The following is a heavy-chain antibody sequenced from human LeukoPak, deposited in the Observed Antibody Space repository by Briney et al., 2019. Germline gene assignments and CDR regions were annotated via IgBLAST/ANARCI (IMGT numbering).Heavy chain of an antibody. CDR2: INPNSGGT. D-gene: IGHD1-26*01. CDR1: GYTFTDYY. V-gene: IGHV1-2*02. Sequence: ASVKVSCKASGYTFTDYYMHWVRQAPGQGLEWMGWINPNSGGTNYAQKFQGRVTITRNTSISTAYMELSSLRSEDTAVYYCARGSGKHDYWGQGTLVTVSS. CDR3: ARGSGKHDY. J-gene: IGHJ4*02.